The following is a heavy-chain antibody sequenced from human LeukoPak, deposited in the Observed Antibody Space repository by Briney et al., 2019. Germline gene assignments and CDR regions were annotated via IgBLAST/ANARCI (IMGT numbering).Heavy chain of an antibody. Sequence: VSCXASGYTFSXXXXXWVXXXXXXXLXXMXXINPSGGSTSYGKKFQGRVTMTRDTSTSTVYMEMSSLRSEDTAVYYCAHCSSTSCXXGIDYWGQGTLVXXXS. CDR1: GYTFSXXX. CDR2: INPSGGST. D-gene: IGHD2-2*01. J-gene: IGHJ4*02. CDR3: AHCSSTSCXXGIDY. V-gene: IGHV1-46*01.